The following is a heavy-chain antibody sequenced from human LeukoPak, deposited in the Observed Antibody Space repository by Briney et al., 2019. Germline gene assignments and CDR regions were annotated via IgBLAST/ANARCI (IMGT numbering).Heavy chain of an antibody. J-gene: IGHJ1*01. Sequence: GGSLRLSCAASGFTFSDYWMSWVRQAPGKVLEWVANINQDGSEKHYLDSVRGRFTISRDNAKNSLYLQMNSLRAEDTAVYYCARADGVGVATPYFQHWGQGTLVTVSS. V-gene: IGHV3-7*01. CDR3: ARADGVGVATPYFQH. D-gene: IGHD6-19*01. CDR2: INQDGSEK. CDR1: GFTFSDYW.